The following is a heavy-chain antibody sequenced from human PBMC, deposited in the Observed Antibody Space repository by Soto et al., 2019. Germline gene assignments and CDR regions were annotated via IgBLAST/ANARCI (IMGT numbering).Heavy chain of an antibody. CDR3: AREFSNSPEAFDS. D-gene: IGHD6-6*01. Sequence: PSETLSLTCTVSGGSVNSDNFYWSWIRQPPGRGLEWIGYIYYTGSTNYNPSLKSQVTISIDTSRNQFSLKLSSVTAADTAVYYCAREFSNSPEAFDSWGQGSLVTVSS. CDR2: IYYTGST. V-gene: IGHV4-61*01. J-gene: IGHJ4*02. CDR1: GGSVNSDNFY.